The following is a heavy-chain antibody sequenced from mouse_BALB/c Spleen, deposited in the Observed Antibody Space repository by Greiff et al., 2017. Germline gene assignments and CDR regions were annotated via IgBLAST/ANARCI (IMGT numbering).Heavy chain of an antibody. CDR3: ALYAMDY. CDR1: GFTFSSFG. J-gene: IGHJ4*01. CDR2: ISSGSSTI. Sequence: EVNVVESGGGLVQPGGSRKLSCAASGFTFSSFGMHWVRQAPEKGLEWVAYISSGSSTIYYADTVKGRFTISRDNPKNTLFLQMTSLRSEDTAMYYYALYAMDYWGQGTSVTVSS. V-gene: IGHV5-17*02.